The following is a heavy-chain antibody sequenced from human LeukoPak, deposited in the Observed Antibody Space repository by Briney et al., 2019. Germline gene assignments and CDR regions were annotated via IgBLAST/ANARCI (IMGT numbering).Heavy chain of an antibody. J-gene: IGHJ4*02. Sequence: SETLSLTCTVSGGSISSYYWSWIRQPPGKGLEWIGYIYYSGSTNYNPSLKSRVTISVDTSKNQFSLKLSSVTAADTAVYYCARGTFSVVGWPFDYWGQGTLVTVSS. V-gene: IGHV4-59*12. CDR2: IYYSGST. D-gene: IGHD6-19*01. CDR3: ARGTFSVVGWPFDY. CDR1: GGSISSYY.